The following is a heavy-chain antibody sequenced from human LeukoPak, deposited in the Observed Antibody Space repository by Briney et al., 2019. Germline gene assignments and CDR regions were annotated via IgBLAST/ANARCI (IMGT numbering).Heavy chain of an antibody. CDR2: IISSSSTT. V-gene: IGHV3-48*01. J-gene: IGHJ4*02. CDR3: ARLYCGGDCGSFDY. D-gene: IGHD2-21*02. CDR1: GCTFSSYS. Sequence: GGALRLSRVASGCTFSSYSMNWVRQAPGEGGERGSYIISSSSTTYYADSVKGRFTISRDNAKNSLYLQMNSLRAEDTAVYYCARLYCGGDCGSFDYWGQGTLVTVSS.